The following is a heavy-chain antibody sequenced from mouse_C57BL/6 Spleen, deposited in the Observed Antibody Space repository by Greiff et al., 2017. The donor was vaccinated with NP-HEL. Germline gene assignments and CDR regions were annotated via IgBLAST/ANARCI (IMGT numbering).Heavy chain of an antibody. J-gene: IGHJ4*01. D-gene: IGHD2-4*01. Sequence: QVQLQQSGAELVKPGASVKLSCKASGYTFTSYWMHWVKQRPGQGLEWIGMINPNSGSTNYHEKLKSKVTLTVDKTSSTAYMQLSSLTSEDSAVYYCARSDYPYYAMDYWGQGTSVTVSS. CDR1: GYTFTSYW. CDR3: ARSDYPYYAMDY. CDR2: INPNSGST. V-gene: IGHV1-64*01.